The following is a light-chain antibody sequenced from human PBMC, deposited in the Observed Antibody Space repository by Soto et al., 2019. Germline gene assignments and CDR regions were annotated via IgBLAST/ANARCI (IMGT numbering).Light chain of an antibody. Sequence: DIQMTQSPSSLSASVGDRVTITCRASRSINIYLNWYQQKPGKAPKLLIYAASNLQSGVPSRFSGDGVGTHFTLTISSLQPEYVATYQCQQSHWAPYPFCQGTRLEIK. V-gene: IGKV1-39*01. J-gene: IGKJ5*01. CDR2: AAS. CDR1: RSINIY. CDR3: QQSHWAPYP.